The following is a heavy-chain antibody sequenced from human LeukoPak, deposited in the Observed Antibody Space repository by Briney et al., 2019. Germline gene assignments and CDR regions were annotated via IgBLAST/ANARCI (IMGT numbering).Heavy chain of an antibody. CDR1: GGSISSGDYS. D-gene: IGHD3-10*01. CDR2: IYHTGST. CDR3: ARGMGYYGSGSYTYYYYYYGMDV. J-gene: IGHJ6*02. V-gene: IGHV4-30-2*01. Sequence: PSETLSLTCAVSGGSISSGDYSWSCIRQPPGKGLEWIGYIYHTGSTYYNPSLKSRVTISVDTSKDQFSLKLSSVTAADTAVYYCARGMGYYGSGSYTYYYYYYGMDVWGQGTTVTVSS.